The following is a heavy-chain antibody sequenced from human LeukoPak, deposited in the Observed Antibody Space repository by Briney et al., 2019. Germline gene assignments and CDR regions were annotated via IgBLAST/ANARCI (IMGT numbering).Heavy chain of an antibody. V-gene: IGHV1-24*01. D-gene: IGHD6-13*01. Sequence: ASVKVSCKVSGYTLTELSMHWVRQAPGKGLEWMGGFDPEDGETIYAQKFQGRVTMTEDTSTDTAYMELSSLRSEDTAVYYCATDWAGYSSSWYLRAFDIWGQGTMVTVSS. CDR3: ATDWAGYSSSWYLRAFDI. CDR2: FDPEDGET. CDR1: GYTLTELS. J-gene: IGHJ3*02.